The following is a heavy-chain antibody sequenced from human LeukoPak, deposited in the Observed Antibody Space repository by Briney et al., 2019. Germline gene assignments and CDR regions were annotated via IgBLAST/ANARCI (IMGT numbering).Heavy chain of an antibody. D-gene: IGHD3-9*01. V-gene: IGHV1-18*04. Sequence: ASVKVSCKASGYTFTGYYMHWVRQAPGQGLEWMGWIHIYRGNTNYAQKFQGRVTMTTDTSTSTVYMEVRGLRSDDTAVYYCARDGVTYDILTGYYPPVVWGQGTLVTVSS. CDR2: IHIYRGNT. CDR3: ARDGVTYDILTGYYPPVV. J-gene: IGHJ4*02. CDR1: GYTFTGYY.